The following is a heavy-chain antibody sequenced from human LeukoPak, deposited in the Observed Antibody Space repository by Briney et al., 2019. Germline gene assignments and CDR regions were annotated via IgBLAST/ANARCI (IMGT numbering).Heavy chain of an antibody. CDR1: GYTFNNFV. D-gene: IGHD3-16*01. CDR3: ARGRSMYY. V-gene: IGHV1-18*01. J-gene: IGHJ4*02. CDR2: ISPHTYTT. Sequence: GASVKVSCKASGYTFNNFVISWVRQAPGQGLEWVGWISPHTYTTKYAQKVQGRLTMTTDASTTTVYMELRSLRFDDTAVYFCARGRSMYYWGQGTPVTVSS.